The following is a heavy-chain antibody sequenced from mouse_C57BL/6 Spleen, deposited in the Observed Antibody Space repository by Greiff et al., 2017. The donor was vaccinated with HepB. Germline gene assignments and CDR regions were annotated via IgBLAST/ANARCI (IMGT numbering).Heavy chain of an antibody. CDR3: TRPFYDGYYEDY. J-gene: IGHJ2*01. CDR1: GFNIKDDY. V-gene: IGHV14-4*01. Sequence: EVQRVESGAELVRPGASVKLSCTASGFNIKDDYMHWVKQRPEQGLEWIGWIDPENGDTEYASKFQGKATITADTTSNTAYLQLSSLTSEDTAVYYCTRPFYDGYYEDYWGQGTTLTVSS. D-gene: IGHD2-3*01. CDR2: IDPENGDT.